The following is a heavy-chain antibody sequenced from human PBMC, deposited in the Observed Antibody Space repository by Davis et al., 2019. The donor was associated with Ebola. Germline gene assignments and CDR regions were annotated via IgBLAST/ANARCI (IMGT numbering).Heavy chain of an antibody. D-gene: IGHD6-6*01. J-gene: IGHJ3*02. CDR1: GFTFSDYY. V-gene: IGHV3-11*05. Sequence: GESLKISCAASGFTFSDYYMSWIRQAPGKGLEWVSYISSSSSYTNYADSVKGRFTISRDNAKNSLYLQMSSLRSEDTAVYYCARETVHDAFDIWGQGTMVTVSS. CDR2: ISSSSSYT. CDR3: ARETVHDAFDI.